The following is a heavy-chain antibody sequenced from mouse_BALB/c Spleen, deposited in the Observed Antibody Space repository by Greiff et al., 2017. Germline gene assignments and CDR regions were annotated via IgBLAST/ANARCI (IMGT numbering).Heavy chain of an antibody. V-gene: IGHV5-4*02. CDR1: GFTFSDYY. D-gene: IGHD4-1*01. J-gene: IGHJ2*01. CDR2: ISDGGSYT. Sequence: EVQGVESGGGLVKPGGSLKLSCAASGFTFSDYYMYWVRQTPEKRLEWVATISDGGSYTYYPDSVKGRFTISRDNAKNNLYLQMSSLKSEDTAMYYCARDGTGFDYWGQGTTLTVSS. CDR3: ARDGTGFDY.